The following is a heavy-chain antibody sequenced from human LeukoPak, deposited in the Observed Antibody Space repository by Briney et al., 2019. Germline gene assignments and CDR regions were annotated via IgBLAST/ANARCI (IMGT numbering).Heavy chain of an antibody. CDR2: IYYSGST. CDR1: GGSISSYY. V-gene: IGHV4-59*01. J-gene: IGHJ5*02. Sequence: PSETLSLTCTVSGGSISSYYWSWIRQPPGKGLEWIGYIYYSGSTNYNPSLKSRVTISVDTSKNQFSLKLSSVTAADTAVYYCARGTCSSTSCYEVPWFDPWGQGTLVTVSS. D-gene: IGHD2-2*01. CDR3: ARGTCSSTSCYEVPWFDP.